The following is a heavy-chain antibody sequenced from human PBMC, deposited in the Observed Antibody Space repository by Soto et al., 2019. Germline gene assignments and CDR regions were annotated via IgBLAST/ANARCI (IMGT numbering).Heavy chain of an antibody. D-gene: IGHD2-2*01. V-gene: IGHV4-39*01. CDR2: IYYSGST. Sequence: SETLSLTCTVSGGSISSSSYYWGWIRQPPGKGLEWIGSIYYSGSTYYNPSLKSRVTISVDTSKNQFSLKLSSVTAADTAVYYCARQSQDIVVVPAPYYFDYWGQGTLVTVSS. CDR1: GGSISSSSYY. J-gene: IGHJ4*02. CDR3: ARQSQDIVVVPAPYYFDY.